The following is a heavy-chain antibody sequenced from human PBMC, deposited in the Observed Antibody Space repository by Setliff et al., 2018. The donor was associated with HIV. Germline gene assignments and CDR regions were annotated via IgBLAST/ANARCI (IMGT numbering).Heavy chain of an antibody. V-gene: IGHV4-59*08. CDR2: IYYSGST. Sequence: PSETLSLTCTVSGGSINSHYWSWIRQPPGRGLEWIGYIYYSGSTNYNPSLKSRVTISVDTSKNQFSLKLSSVTAADTAVYYCARHVFGGIGGYDAFDIWGQGTMVTVSS. CDR1: GGSINSHY. D-gene: IGHD3-10*01. CDR3: ARHVFGGIGGYDAFDI. J-gene: IGHJ3*02.